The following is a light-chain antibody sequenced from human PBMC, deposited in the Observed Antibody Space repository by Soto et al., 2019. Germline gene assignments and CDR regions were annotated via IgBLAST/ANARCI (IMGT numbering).Light chain of an antibody. Sequence: EIVMTQSPATLSVSPGERATLSCRASQSMYNNLAWYQQKPGQAPRLLIYFASTRATGIPARFSGSGSGTEFTLTISSLQSEGFAVYYCQQYNNWPLTFGGGTKVEI. J-gene: IGKJ4*01. V-gene: IGKV3-15*01. CDR3: QQYNNWPLT. CDR1: QSMYNN. CDR2: FAS.